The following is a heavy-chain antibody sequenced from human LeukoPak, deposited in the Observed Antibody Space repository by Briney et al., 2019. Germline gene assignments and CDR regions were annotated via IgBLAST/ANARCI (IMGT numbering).Heavy chain of an antibody. V-gene: IGHV4-59*01. J-gene: IGHJ5*02. CDR3: ARGPCSSANCYWSLDH. CDR1: SDSISSYY. Sequence: SETLSLTCTVSSDSISSYYWSWIRQPPGKGLEYIGFVYYSASTNYNPSLKSRVTMSLDTSKNQFSLNLNSVTAADTAVYYCARGPCSSANCYWSLDHWGQGTLVTVSS. D-gene: IGHD2-2*01. CDR2: VYYSAST.